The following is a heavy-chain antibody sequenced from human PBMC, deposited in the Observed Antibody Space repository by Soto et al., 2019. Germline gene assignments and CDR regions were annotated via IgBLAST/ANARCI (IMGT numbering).Heavy chain of an antibody. CDR2: IYYSGSA. CDR3: ARDRLPYSASYKYFED. J-gene: IGHJ4*02. V-gene: IGHV4-61*01. CDR1: GGSVSSDRYY. Sequence: SETLSLTCTVSGGSVSSDRYYWSWIRQPPGKELEWIGYIYYSGSANYNPSLKSRVTISVDTSSNQFSLKLNSVTAADTAVYYCARDRLPYSASYKYFEDWGQGTLVTVSS. D-gene: IGHD1-26*01.